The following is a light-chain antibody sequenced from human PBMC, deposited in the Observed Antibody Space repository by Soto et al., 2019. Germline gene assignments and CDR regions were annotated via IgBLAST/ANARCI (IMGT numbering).Light chain of an antibody. CDR2: DTS. V-gene: IGKV3-15*01. J-gene: IGKJ1*01. CDR3: HQYGNAPWT. Sequence: VVMTQSPATLSVSPGERATLSCRASQSVSIKLAWYQQKPGQAPRLLIYDTSTRATGIPARFSGSGSGTDFALTLSRLEAEDFAVYYCHQYGNAPWTFGQGTKVDI. CDR1: QSVSIK.